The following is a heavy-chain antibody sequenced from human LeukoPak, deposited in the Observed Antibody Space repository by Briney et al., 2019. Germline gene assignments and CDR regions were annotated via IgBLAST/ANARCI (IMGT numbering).Heavy chain of an antibody. J-gene: IGHJ4*02. CDR2: INPNSGGT. Sequence: ASVKVSCKASGYTFTGYYMHWVRQAPGQGLEWMGWINPNSGGTNYAQKFQGRVTMTRDTSISTAYMELSRLRSDDTAVYYCARVRVTVTSYFDYWGQGTLVTVSS. CDR3: ARVRVTVTSYFDY. CDR1: GYTFTGYY. D-gene: IGHD4-17*01. V-gene: IGHV1-2*02.